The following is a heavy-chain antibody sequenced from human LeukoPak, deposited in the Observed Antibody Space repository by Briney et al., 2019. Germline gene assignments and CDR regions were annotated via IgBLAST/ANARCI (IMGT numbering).Heavy chain of an antibody. CDR2: ISNSSSYI. CDR3: ARDLPIAVAGSFYYYGMDV. Sequence: GGSLRLSCAVSGFTFSSYNMNWVRQPPGKGLEWVSSISNSSSYIYYADSVKGRFTISRDNAKNSLYLQMNSLRAEDAAVYYCARDLPIAVAGSFYYYGMDVWGQGTTVTVSS. V-gene: IGHV3-21*01. D-gene: IGHD6-19*01. CDR1: GFTFSSYN. J-gene: IGHJ6*02.